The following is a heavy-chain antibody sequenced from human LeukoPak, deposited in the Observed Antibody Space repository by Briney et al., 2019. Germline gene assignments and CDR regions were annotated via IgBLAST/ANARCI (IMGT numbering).Heavy chain of an antibody. CDR3: ARNYGGQTREGGWFDP. J-gene: IGHJ5*02. D-gene: IGHD4-23*01. Sequence: SETLSLTCAVYGGSFSGYYWSWIRQHPGKGLEWIGYIYYSGSTYYNPSLKSRVTISVDTSKNQFSLKLSSVTAADTAVYYCARNYGGQTREGGWFDPWGQGTLVTVSS. V-gene: IGHV4-31*11. CDR1: GGSFSGYY. CDR2: IYYSGST.